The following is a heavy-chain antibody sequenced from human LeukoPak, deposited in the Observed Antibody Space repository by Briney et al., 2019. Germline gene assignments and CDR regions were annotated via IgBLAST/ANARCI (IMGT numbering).Heavy chain of an antibody. CDR2: IYYSGST. D-gene: IGHD5-24*01. CDR1: GGSISSGGYY. J-gene: IGHJ5*02. Sequence: SKTLSLTCTVSGGSISSGGYYWSWIRQHPGKGLEWIGYIYYSGSTYYNPSLKSRVTISVDTSKNQFSLKLSSVTAADTAVYYCARARAGEMATTNWFDPWGQGTLVTVSS. V-gene: IGHV4-31*03. CDR3: ARARAGEMATTNWFDP.